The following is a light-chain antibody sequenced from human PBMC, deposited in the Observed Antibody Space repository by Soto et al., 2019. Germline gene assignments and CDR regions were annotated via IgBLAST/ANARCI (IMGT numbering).Light chain of an antibody. CDR3: QKYSSTPLT. CDR2: WAS. J-gene: IGKJ4*01. CDR1: QSVLSSSDNHNY. Sequence: DIVMTQSPDSLAVSLGERATLNCMSSQSVLSSSDNHNYLAWYQQKPGQPPKLIIYWASMRESGVPDRFSGSGSGTDFLPPISGPHPEVGEFNNCQKYSSTPLTFGGGPRWRSN. V-gene: IGKV4-1*01.